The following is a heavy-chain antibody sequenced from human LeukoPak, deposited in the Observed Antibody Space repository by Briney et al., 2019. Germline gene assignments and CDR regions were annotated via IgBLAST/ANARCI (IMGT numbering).Heavy chain of an antibody. V-gene: IGHV3-9*01. CDR1: GFTFDDYA. J-gene: IGHJ6*02. CDR3: AKDRIGRYYYYYYGMDV. D-gene: IGHD1-26*01. Sequence: GGSLRLSCAASGFTFDDYAMHWVRQAPGKGLEWVSGISWNSGSIGYADSVKGRFTISRDNAKNSLYLQMNSLRAEDTALYYCAKDRIGRYYYYYYGMDVWGQGTTVTVSS. CDR2: ISWNSGSI.